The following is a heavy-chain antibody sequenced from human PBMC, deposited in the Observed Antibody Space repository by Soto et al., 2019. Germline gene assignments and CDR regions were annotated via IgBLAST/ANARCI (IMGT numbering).Heavy chain of an antibody. CDR2: ISGSGGST. CDR1: GFTFSSYA. J-gene: IGHJ4*02. V-gene: IGHV3-23*01. CDR3: ASNAWNFVTSRDF. D-gene: IGHD1-7*01. Sequence: GGSLRLSCAASGFTFSSYAMSWVRQAPGKGLEWVSAISGSGGSTYYADSVKGRFTISRDNSKNTLYLQLNSVTPEDTAVYYCASNAWNFVTSRDFWGQGILVTVSS.